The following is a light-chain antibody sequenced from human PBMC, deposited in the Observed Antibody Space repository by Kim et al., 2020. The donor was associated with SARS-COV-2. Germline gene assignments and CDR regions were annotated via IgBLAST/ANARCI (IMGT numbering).Light chain of an antibody. J-gene: IGLJ2*01. CDR3: AAWDDSLNGVV. V-gene: IGLV1-44*01. CDR1: SSNIGSNT. Sequence: GQRVTISCSGSSSNIGSNTVHWYQQLPGTAPKHLIYNNNQRPSGVPDRFSGSKSGTSASLAISGLQSEDEADYYCAAWDDSLNGVVFGGGTQLTVL. CDR2: NNN.